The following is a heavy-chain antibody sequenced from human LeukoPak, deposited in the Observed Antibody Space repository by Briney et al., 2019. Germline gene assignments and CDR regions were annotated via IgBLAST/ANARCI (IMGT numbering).Heavy chain of an antibody. J-gene: IGHJ6*03. V-gene: IGHV3-20*04. D-gene: IGHD4-11*01. CDR1: GFTFDDYG. CDR2: INWNGGCT. CDR3: ARVTTPLYYYSYMDV. Sequence: GGSLRLSCAASGFTFDDYGMSWVRQAPGKGLEWVSGINWNGGCTGYADSVKGRFTISRDNAKNSLYLQMNSLRAEDTALYYCARVTTPLYYYSYMDVWGKGTTVTVSS.